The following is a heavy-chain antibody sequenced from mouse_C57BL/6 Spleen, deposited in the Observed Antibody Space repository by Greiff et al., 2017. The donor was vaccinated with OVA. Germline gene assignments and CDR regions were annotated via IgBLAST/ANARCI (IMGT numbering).Heavy chain of an antibody. V-gene: IGHV1-69*01. CDR1: GYTFTSYW. D-gene: IGHD1-1*01. CDR3: ARRLREWYAMDY. J-gene: IGHJ4*01. CDR2: IDPSDSYT. Sequence: QVQLQQPGAELVMPGASVKLSCKASGYTFTSYWMHWVKQRPGQGLEWIGEIDPSDSYTNYNQKFKGKSTWTVDKSSSTAYMQLSSLTSEDSAVYYCARRLREWYAMDYWGQGTSVTVSS.